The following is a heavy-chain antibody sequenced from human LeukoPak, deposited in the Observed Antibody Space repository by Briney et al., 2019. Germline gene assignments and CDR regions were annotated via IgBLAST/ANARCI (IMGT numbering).Heavy chain of an antibody. J-gene: IGHJ4*02. V-gene: IGHV1-3*01. D-gene: IGHD4-17*01. CDR1: GYTFTSYA. CDR3: ARADYGDYVLDY. Sequence: ASVKVSCKASGYTFTSYAMHWVRQAPGQRLEWMGWINAGNGNTKYSQKFQGRVTITRDTSASTAYMELSSLRSEDTAVYYCARADYGDYVLDYWGQGTLVTVSS. CDR2: INAGNGNT.